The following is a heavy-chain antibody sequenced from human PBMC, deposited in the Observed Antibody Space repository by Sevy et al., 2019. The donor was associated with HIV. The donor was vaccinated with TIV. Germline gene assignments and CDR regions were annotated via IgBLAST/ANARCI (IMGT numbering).Heavy chain of an antibody. Sequence: GGSLRLSCAASGFTFSDYYMSWIRQAPGKGLEWVSYISSSGSTIYYANSVKGRFTISRDNAKNSLYLQMNSLRAEDTAVYYCARKTSDIVVVPAAMPTDAFDIWGQGTMVTVSS. CDR3: ARKTSDIVVVPAAMPTDAFDI. CDR2: ISSSGSTI. J-gene: IGHJ3*02. V-gene: IGHV3-11*04. CDR1: GFTFSDYY. D-gene: IGHD2-2*01.